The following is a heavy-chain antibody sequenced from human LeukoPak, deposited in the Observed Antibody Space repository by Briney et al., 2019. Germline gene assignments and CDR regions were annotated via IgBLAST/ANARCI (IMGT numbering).Heavy chain of an antibody. V-gene: IGHV4-34*01. CDR2: INHSGST. J-gene: IGHJ4*02. D-gene: IGHD3/OR15-3a*01. CDR1: GGSFSDNY. CDR3: ATGLPGRY. Sequence: SETLSLTCAVYGGSFSDNYWSWIRQSPGKGLEWIGEINHSGSTNYNPSLKSRVTISVDTSKNQFSLKLSSVTAADTAVYYCATGLPGRYWGQGTLVTVSS.